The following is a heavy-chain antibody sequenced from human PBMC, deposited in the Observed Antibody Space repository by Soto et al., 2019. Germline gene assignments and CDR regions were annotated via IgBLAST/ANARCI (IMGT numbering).Heavy chain of an antibody. CDR2: VNWDGDTT. Sequence: EVQVVESGGAVVQPGGSLRLSCAASGFTFDDFAMCWVSQVPGKGLEWIPLVNWDGDTTFYADSEKGQFIISRDNSKKSVYLQRNSLRSDDSAIYYCAKGATVTTHYQYYGMDVWGRGTTVTVSS. CDR1: GFTFDDFA. D-gene: IGHD4-17*01. CDR3: AKGATVTTHYQYYGMDV. V-gene: IGHV3-43D*04. J-gene: IGHJ6*02.